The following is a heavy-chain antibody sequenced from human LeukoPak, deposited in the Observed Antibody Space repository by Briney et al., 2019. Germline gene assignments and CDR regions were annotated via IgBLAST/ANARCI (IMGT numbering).Heavy chain of an antibody. CDR1: GGTFSSYA. CDR3: ARDPYSGTYGDTYYYYMDV. D-gene: IGHD1-26*01. J-gene: IGHJ6*03. V-gene: IGHV1-69*06. CDR2: IIPIFGTA. Sequence: SVKVSCKASGGTFSSYAISWVRQAPGQGLEWMGGIIPIFGTANYAQKFQGRVTITADKSTSTAYMELSSLRSEDTAVYYCARDPYSGTYGDTYYYYMDVWGKGTTVTISS.